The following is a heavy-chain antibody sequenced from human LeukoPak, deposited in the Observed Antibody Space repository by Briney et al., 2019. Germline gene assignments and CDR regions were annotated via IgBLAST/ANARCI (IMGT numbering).Heavy chain of an antibody. CDR2: ISASGGST. CDR3: AKDQRWESPHYLDS. V-gene: IGHV3-23*01. D-gene: IGHD1-26*01. CDR1: GGSISSSN. J-gene: IGHJ4*02. Sequence: ETLSLTCAVSGGSISSSNWWSWVRQVPGKGLEWVSGISASGGSTSYADSVRGRFTISRDNSKNTLYVQMNSLRDEDTAVYYCAKDQRWESPHYLDSWGQGTLVTVSS.